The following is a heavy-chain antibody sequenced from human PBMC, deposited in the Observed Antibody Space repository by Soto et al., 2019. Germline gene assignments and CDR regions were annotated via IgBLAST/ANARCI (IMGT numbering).Heavy chain of an antibody. CDR1: GFTFSSYE. D-gene: IGHD2-21*02. CDR3: ARVRIVVVTTSPGDYYGMDV. CDR2: ISSSGSTI. V-gene: IGHV3-48*03. Sequence: EVQLVESGGGLVQPGGSLRLSCAASGFTFSSYEMNWVRQAPGKGLEWVSYISSSGSTIYYADSVKGRFTISRDNAKNTLYLQMNGLRAEDTAVYYCARVRIVVVTTSPGDYYGMDVWGQGTTVTVSS. J-gene: IGHJ6*02.